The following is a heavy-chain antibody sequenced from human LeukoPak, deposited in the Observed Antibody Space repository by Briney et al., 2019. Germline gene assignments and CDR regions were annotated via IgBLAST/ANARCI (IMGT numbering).Heavy chain of an antibody. CDR3: ARKKRADPGFDI. Sequence: SETLSLTCTVSGGSISSSTYYWGWIRQPPGKGLEWIGSFYYSGSTYYNPSLKSRLTISVDTSKNQFSLKLTSVAAADTAVYYCARKKRADPGFDIWGQGTMVTVSS. J-gene: IGHJ3*02. CDR2: FYYSGST. CDR1: GGSISSSTYY. V-gene: IGHV4-39*07.